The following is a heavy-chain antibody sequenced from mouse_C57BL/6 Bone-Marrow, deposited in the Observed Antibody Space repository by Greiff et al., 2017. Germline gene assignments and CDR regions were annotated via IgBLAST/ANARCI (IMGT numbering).Heavy chain of an antibody. CDR1: GYTFTDYN. Sequence: EVQLQQSGPELVKPGASVKIPCKASGYTFTDYNMDWVKQSHGKSLEWIGDINPNNGGTIYNQKFKGKATMTVDKSSSTAYMELRSLTSEDTAVYYCARSPYGHWYFDVWGTGTTVTVSS. CDR3: ARSPYGHWYFDV. V-gene: IGHV1-18*01. J-gene: IGHJ1*03. CDR2: INPNNGGT. D-gene: IGHD1-1*01.